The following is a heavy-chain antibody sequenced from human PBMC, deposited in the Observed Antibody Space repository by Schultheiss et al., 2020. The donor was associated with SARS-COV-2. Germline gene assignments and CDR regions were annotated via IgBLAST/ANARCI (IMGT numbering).Heavy chain of an antibody. CDR2: IYYSGST. J-gene: IGHJ5*02. CDR3: ARVFEGWFDP. V-gene: IGHV4-59*12. CDR1: GGSICSYY. Sequence: SETLSLTCTVSGGSICSYYWTWIRQPPGRGLEWIGYIYYSGSTYYNPSLKSLVTISVDTSKNHFSLKLSSVTAADTAVYYCARVFEGWFDPWGQGTLVTVSS.